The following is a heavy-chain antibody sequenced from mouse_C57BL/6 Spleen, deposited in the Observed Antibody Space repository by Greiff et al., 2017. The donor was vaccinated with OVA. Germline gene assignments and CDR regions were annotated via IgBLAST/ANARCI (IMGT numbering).Heavy chain of an antibody. V-gene: IGHV1-64*01. Sequence: VQLQQPGAELVKPGASVKLSCKASGYTFTSYWMHWVKQRPGQGLEWIGMIHPNSGSTNYNEKFKSKATLTVDKSSSTAYMQLSSLTSEDSAVYYCARTPYGSSYYWYFDVWGTGTTVTVSS. J-gene: IGHJ1*03. D-gene: IGHD1-1*01. CDR1: GYTFTSYW. CDR3: ARTPYGSSYYWYFDV. CDR2: IHPNSGST.